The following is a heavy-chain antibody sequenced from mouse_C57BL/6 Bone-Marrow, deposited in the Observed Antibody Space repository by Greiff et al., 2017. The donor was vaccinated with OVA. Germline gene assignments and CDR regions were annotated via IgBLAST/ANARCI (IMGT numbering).Heavy chain of an antibody. J-gene: IGHJ4*01. V-gene: IGHV1-55*01. CDR1: GYTFTSYW. CDR3: ARRGGYYAMDY. Sequence: QVQLQQPGAELVKPGASVKMSCKASGYTFTSYWITWVTQRPGQGLEWIGDIYPGSGSTNYNEKFKSKATLTVDTSSSTAYMQLSSLTSEYSAVYYCARRGGYYAMDYWGQGTSVTVSS. CDR2: IYPGSGST.